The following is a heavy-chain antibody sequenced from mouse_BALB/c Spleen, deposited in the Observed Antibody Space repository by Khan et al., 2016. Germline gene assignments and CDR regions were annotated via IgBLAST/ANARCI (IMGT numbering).Heavy chain of an antibody. CDR3: VRSGYGSSYAMDY. Sequence: VQLQQSGPELEKPGASVKISCKASGYSFTGYNMNWVKQSNGKSLEWIGNIDPYYGGISYNQKFKGKATLTVDKSSSTAYMQLKSLTSEDSAVYYCVRSGYGSSYAMDYWGQGTSVTVSS. CDR1: GYSFTGYN. CDR2: IDPYYGGI. V-gene: IGHV1-39*01. D-gene: IGHD1-1*01. J-gene: IGHJ4*01.